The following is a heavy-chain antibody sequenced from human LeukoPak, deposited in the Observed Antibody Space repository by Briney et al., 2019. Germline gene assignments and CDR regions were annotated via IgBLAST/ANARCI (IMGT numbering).Heavy chain of an antibody. CDR3: ARHARGGGGISMVRGVRTKYYFDY. D-gene: IGHD3-10*01. CDR1: GGSFNGYY. V-gene: IGHV4-34*01. CDR2: LDFSGRT. J-gene: IGHJ4*02. Sequence: SETLSLTCAVYGGSFNGYYWSWIRQSPVKGLEWIGNLDFSGRTNYNPSLKSRVTISVDTSKNQFSLKLSSVTAADTAVYYCARHARGGGGISMVRGVRTKYYFDYWGQGTLVTVSS.